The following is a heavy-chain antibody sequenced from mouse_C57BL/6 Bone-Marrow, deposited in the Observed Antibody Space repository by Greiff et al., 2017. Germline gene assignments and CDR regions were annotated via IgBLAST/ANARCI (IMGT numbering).Heavy chain of an antibody. CDR3: ARGERFAY. CDR2: IDPSDSYT. CDR1: GYTFTSYW. V-gene: IGHV1-69*01. Sequence: VQLQQPGAELVMPGASVKLSCKASGYTFTSYWMHWVKPRPGQGLEWIGEIDPSDSYTNYNQKFKGKSTLTVDKSSSTAYMQLSSLTSEDSAVYYCARGERFAYWGQGTLVTVAA. J-gene: IGHJ3*01.